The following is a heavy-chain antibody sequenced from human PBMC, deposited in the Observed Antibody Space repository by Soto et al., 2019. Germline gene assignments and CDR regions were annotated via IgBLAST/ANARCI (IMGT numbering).Heavy chain of an antibody. CDR1: GFTFSSYA. J-gene: IGHJ6*03. V-gene: IGHV3-23*01. Sequence: GGSLRLSCAASGFTFSSYAMSWVRQAPGKGLEWVSAISGSGGSTYYADSVKGRFTISRDNSKNTLYLQMNSLRAEDTAVYYCAKVSDGDYAWGYMDVWGKGTTVTVSS. CDR3: AKVSDGDYAWGYMDV. D-gene: IGHD4-17*01. CDR2: ISGSGGST.